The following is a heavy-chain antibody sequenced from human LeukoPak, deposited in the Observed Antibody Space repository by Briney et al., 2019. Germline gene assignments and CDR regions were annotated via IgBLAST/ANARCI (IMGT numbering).Heavy chain of an antibody. J-gene: IGHJ3*02. Sequence: GTSVKASCKASGFTFTSSAVQWVRQARGQRLEWIGWIVVGSGNTNYAQKFQERVTITRDMSTSTAYMELSSLRSEDTAVYYCAREGYSGDGPDDAFDIWGQGTMVTVSS. V-gene: IGHV1-58*01. D-gene: IGHD2-21*02. CDR1: GFTFTSSA. CDR3: AREGYSGDGPDDAFDI. CDR2: IVVGSGNT.